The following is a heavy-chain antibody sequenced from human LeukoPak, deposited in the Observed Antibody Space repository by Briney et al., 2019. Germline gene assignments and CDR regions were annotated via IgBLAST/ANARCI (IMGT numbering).Heavy chain of an antibody. Sequence: ASVKVSCKASGYTFSNYYMHWVRQAPGQGLEWMGWINPNSGGTNYAQKFQGRVTMTRDTSISTAYMELSRLRSDDTAVYYCAREISGYAFDYWGQGTLVTVSS. CDR3: AREISGYAFDY. J-gene: IGHJ4*02. CDR2: INPNSGGT. CDR1: GYTFSNYY. V-gene: IGHV1-2*02. D-gene: IGHD5-12*01.